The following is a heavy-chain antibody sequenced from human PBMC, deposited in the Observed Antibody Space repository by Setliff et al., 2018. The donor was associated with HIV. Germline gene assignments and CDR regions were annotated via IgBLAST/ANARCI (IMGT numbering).Heavy chain of an antibody. Sequence: ASVKVSCKASGYTFTSYYMHWVRQAPGQGLEWMGIINPSGGSTSYAQKFQGRVTMTRDTSTSTAYMELSSLRSEDTAIFYCAREPIGGDDAFDIWGQGNAGHRLL. CDR3: AREPIGGDDAFDI. CDR2: INPSGGST. CDR1: GYTFTSYY. D-gene: IGHD2-21*02. V-gene: IGHV1-46*01. J-gene: IGHJ3*02.